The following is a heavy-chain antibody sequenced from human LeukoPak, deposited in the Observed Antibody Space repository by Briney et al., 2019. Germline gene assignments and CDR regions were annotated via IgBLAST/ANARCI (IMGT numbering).Heavy chain of an antibody. CDR3: AKRGSAWSFDY. D-gene: IGHD6-19*01. CDR2: ISGSGGST. Sequence: GGSLRLSCAASGFIFSSYAMIWVRQAPGKGLEWVSGISGSGGSTNYADSVKGRFTISRDNSKNTMYVQMNSQRAEDTALYYCAKRGSAWSFDYWGQGTLVIVSS. V-gene: IGHV3-23*01. CDR1: GFIFSSYA. J-gene: IGHJ4*02.